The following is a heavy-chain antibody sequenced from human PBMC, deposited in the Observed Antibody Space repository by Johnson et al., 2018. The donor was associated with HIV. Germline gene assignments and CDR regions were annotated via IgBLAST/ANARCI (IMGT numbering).Heavy chain of an antibody. D-gene: IGHD1-7*01. J-gene: IGHJ3*02. Sequence: VQLVESGGGLVQHGGSLRLSCAASGFTLSTYWMSWVRQAPGKGLEWVANIKQDGSDKYYADSVKGRFSISRDNSKNTLYLQMNSLRAEDTAVYHCARRGNWNYLKSAFDIWGQGTMVTVSS. CDR3: ARRGNWNYLKSAFDI. CDR2: IKQDGSDK. CDR1: GFTLSTYW. V-gene: IGHV3-7*01.